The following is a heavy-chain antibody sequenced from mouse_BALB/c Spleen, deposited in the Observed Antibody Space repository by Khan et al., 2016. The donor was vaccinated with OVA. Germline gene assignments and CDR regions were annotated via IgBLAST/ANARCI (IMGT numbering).Heavy chain of an antibody. CDR2: ISTDSVNT. CDR1: GYTFTDYS. V-gene: IGHV1S137*01. Sequence: QVQLKGSGPELVRPGVSVKISCKGSGYTFTDYSMHWVKQSHAKSLEWIGVISTDSVNTNYNQKFKGKATLTVDKSSSTAYMELARMTSEDSAIYYCAIRDYFDYWGQGTTLTVSS. CDR3: AIRDYFDY. J-gene: IGHJ2*01.